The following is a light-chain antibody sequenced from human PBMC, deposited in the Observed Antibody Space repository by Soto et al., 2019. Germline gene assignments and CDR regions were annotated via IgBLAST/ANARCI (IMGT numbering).Light chain of an antibody. V-gene: IGKV3-15*01. CDR1: QSIATN. CDR2: GAS. Sequence: EVVLTHSPSTLSVSPGERATFSCRASQSIATNLAWYQQKPDQAPSLLIYGASNRATGIPARFSAGGSGTEFTLTISSLQSEDFGVYYCQQYNFWPYTFGQGTKLEIK. J-gene: IGKJ2*01. CDR3: QQYNFWPYT.